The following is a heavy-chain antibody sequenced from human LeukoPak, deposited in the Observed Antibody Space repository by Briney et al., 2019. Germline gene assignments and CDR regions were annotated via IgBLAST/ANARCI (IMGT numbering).Heavy chain of an antibody. CDR2: ISSTSSYI. V-gene: IGHV3-21*01. J-gene: IGHJ6*03. Sequence: GGSLRLSCAASGFTFSHYSMNWVRQAPGKGLEWVSSISSTSSYIYYADSVKGRFTISRDNAKNSLYLQMNSLRAEDTAVYYCARISSFWSGLHYYYFMDVWGKGTTVTVSS. CDR3: ARISSFWSGLHYYYFMDV. D-gene: IGHD3-3*01. CDR1: GFTFSHYS.